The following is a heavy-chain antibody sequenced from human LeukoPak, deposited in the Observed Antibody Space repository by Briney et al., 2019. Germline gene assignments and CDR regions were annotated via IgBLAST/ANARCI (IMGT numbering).Heavy chain of an antibody. Sequence: AASVKVSCKASGYTFTSYYMHWVRQAPGQGLEWVGIINPTGGNTTYTQRFQGRVTMTRDTSARTVYMELSSLRSEDTAVYYCARIRDGYNDAYDIWGQGTVVTVPS. D-gene: IGHD5-24*01. V-gene: IGHV1-46*01. J-gene: IGHJ3*02. CDR1: GYTFTSYY. CDR2: INPTGGNT. CDR3: ARIRDGYNDAYDI.